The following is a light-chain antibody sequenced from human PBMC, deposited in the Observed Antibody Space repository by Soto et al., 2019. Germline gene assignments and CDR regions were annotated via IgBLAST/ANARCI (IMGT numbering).Light chain of an antibody. CDR3: QQYNDFQYT. J-gene: IGKJ2*01. Sequence: DIQMTQSPSTLSASVGDGVTITCRASQSIGSWLAWYQQKPGKAPKLLIYKATNLQSGLLSRFSGSGSGTDFSLTISSLQPVDSATYFCQQYNDFQYTFGPGTKLEI. CDR2: KAT. V-gene: IGKV1-5*03. CDR1: QSIGSW.